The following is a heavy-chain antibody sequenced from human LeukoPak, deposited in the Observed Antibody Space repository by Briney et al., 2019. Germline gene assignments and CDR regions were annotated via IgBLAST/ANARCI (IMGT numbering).Heavy chain of an antibody. Sequence: PSETLSLTCAAYGGSFSGYYWSWIRQPPGKGLEWIGEINHSGSTNYNPSLKSRVTISVDTSKNQFSLKLSSVTAADTAVYYCARGQDYYDSSGYYWGYYYYMDVWGKGTTVTVSS. D-gene: IGHD3-22*01. CDR2: INHSGST. J-gene: IGHJ6*03. V-gene: IGHV4-34*01. CDR3: ARGQDYYDSSGYYWGYYYYMDV. CDR1: GGSFSGYY.